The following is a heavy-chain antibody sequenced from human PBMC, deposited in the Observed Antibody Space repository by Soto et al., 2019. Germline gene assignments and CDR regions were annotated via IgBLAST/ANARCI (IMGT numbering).Heavy chain of an antibody. CDR1: GGSISSGDYY. D-gene: IGHD3-3*01. J-gene: IGHJ3*02. CDR3: ARVDGTIFGVVTRRGGAFDI. V-gene: IGHV4-30-4*01. Sequence: QVQLQESGPGLVKPSQTLSLTCTVSGGSISSGDYYWSWIRQPPGKGLEWIGYIYYSGSTYYNPSLKSRVTISVDTSKNQFSLKLSSVTAADTAVYYCARVDGTIFGVVTRRGGAFDIWGQGTMVTVSS. CDR2: IYYSGST.